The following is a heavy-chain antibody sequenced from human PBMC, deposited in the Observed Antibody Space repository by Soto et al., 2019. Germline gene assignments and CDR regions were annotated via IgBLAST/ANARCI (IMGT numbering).Heavy chain of an antibody. CDR3: ARHYSRGPTVDYYYYGMDV. Sequence: PSETLSLTCTVSGGSISSYYCSWIRQPPGKGLEWIGYIYYSGSTNYNPSLKSRVTISVDTSKNQFSLKLSSVTAADTAVYYCARHYSRGPTVDYYYYGMDVWGQGTTVTVSS. CDR1: GGSISSYY. J-gene: IGHJ6*02. CDR2: IYYSGST. D-gene: IGHD1-26*01. V-gene: IGHV4-59*08.